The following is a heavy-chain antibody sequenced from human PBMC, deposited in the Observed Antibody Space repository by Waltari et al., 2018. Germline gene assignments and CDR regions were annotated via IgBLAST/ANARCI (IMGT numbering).Heavy chain of an antibody. CDR3: ARAIFLAAAATIDAFDI. J-gene: IGHJ3*02. D-gene: IGHD6-13*01. Sequence: QVQLVQSGAEVQKPGASVTVSCKASGSTFTSYGIRWLRPAPGQGLEWMGWISAYNGNTNYAQKLQGRVTMTTDTSTSTAYMELRSLRSDDTAVYYCARAIFLAAAATIDAFDIWGQGTMVTVSS. V-gene: IGHV1-18*01. CDR2: ISAYNGNT. CDR1: GSTFTSYG.